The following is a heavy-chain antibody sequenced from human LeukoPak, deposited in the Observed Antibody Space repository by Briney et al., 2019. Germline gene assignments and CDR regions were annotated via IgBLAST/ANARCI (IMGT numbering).Heavy chain of an antibody. D-gene: IGHD3-16*01. V-gene: IGHV4-30-2*01. J-gene: IGHJ5*02. CDR2: IYHSGST. CDR3: ARARDYVVNWFDP. CDR1: GGSFSGYS. Sequence: SETLSLTCAVYGGSFSGYSWSWIRQPPGKGLEWIGYIYHSGSTYYNPSLKSRVTISVDRSKNQFSLKLSSVTAADTAVYYCARARDYVVNWFDPWGQGTLVTVSS.